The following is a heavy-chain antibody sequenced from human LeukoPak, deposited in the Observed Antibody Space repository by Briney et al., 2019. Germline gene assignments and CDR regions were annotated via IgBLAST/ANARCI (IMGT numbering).Heavy chain of an antibody. D-gene: IGHD1-26*01. CDR3: ARPLQGIVGATGFDY. V-gene: IGHV5-51*01. J-gene: IGHJ4*02. Sequence: GESLKISCQGSEYSFATYWIAWLRQMPGKGLEWMGIIYPSDSDTRYSPSFQGQVTISADKSIKTAYLQWSSMKASDTAMYYCARPLQGIVGATGFDYWGQGTLVTVSS. CDR2: IYPSDSDT. CDR1: EYSFATYW.